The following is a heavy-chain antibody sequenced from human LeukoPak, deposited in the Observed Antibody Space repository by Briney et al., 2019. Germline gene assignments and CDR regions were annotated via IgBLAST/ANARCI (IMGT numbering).Heavy chain of an antibody. V-gene: IGHV3-48*03. D-gene: IGHD4-17*01. CDR1: GFTFSSYE. CDR2: ISSSGSTI. J-gene: IGHJ4*02. CDR3: ARDSVGDLLDY. Sequence: GGSLRLSCAASGFTFSSYEMNWVRQAPGKGLEWVSYISSSGSTIYYADSVKGRFTISRDNAKNSIYLQMDSLRVEDTAIYYCARDSVGDLLDYWGQGTPVTVSS.